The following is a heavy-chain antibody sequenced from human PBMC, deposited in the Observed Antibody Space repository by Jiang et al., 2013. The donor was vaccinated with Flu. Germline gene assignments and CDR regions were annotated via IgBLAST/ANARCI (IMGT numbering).Heavy chain of an antibody. CDR3: ARVEYFDWLLKGSSYDY. J-gene: IGHJ4*02. V-gene: IGHV1-18*01. D-gene: IGHD3-9*01. CDR1: GYTFTSYG. Sequence: SGAEVKKPGASVKVSCKASGYTFTSYGISWVRQAPGQGLEWMGWISAYNGNTNYAQKLQGRVTMTTDTSTSTAYMELRSLRSDDTAVYYCARVEYFDWLLKGSSYDYWGQGTLVTVSS. CDR2: ISAYNGNT.